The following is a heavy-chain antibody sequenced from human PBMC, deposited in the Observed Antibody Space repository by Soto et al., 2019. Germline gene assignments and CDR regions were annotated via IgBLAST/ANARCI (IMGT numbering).Heavy chain of an antibody. CDR3: ARGERNTAEAS. D-gene: IGHD3-16*02. V-gene: IGHV1-18*01. Sequence: QVQLVQSGAEVKKPGASVKVSCKASGYTFTSYGISWVRQAPGQGLEYMGWISAYNGNTNYAQNLQGRATMTTDTDTTTGYVELMSLRSDDTAVSSCARGERNTAEASWGQGTLVTVSS. CDR1: GYTFTSYG. CDR2: ISAYNGNT. J-gene: IGHJ1*01.